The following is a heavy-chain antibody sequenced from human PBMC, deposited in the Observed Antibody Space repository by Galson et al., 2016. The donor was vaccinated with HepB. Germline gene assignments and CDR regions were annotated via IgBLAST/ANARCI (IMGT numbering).Heavy chain of an antibody. Sequence: SLRLSCAASGFNFSNYGMHWARQAPGKGLEWVAADSMDGRRKFYADSVKGRFTISRDNSNNMLFLQMSSLRVDDTAVYYCAKRHEYCPPVGCSVDSWGQGTLVSVSS. CDR1: GFNFSNYG. V-gene: IGHV3-30*18. CDR2: DSMDGRRK. J-gene: IGHJ4*02. CDR3: AKRHEYCPPVGCSVDS. D-gene: IGHD2/OR15-2a*01.